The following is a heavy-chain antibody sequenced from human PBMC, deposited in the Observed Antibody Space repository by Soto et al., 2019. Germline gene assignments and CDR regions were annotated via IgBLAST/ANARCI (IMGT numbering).Heavy chain of an antibody. D-gene: IGHD1-1*01. Sequence: SVKVSCKASGGTFSSYAISWVRQAPGQGLEWMGGIIPIFGTANYAQKFQGRVTITADKSTSTAYMELSSLRSEDTAVYYCARARLKWNGIFYYYYGMDVWGQGTTVTVSS. V-gene: IGHV1-69*06. CDR3: ARARLKWNGIFYYYYGMDV. J-gene: IGHJ6*02. CDR2: IIPIFGTA. CDR1: GGTFSSYA.